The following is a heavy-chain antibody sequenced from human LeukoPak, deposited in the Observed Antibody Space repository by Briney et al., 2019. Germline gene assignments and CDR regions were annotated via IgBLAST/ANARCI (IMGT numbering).Heavy chain of an antibody. J-gene: IGHJ5*02. CDR3: ASQSYARFDP. Sequence: AGGSLRLSCAASGFTFSSNWMSWVRQAPGKGVEWVGNIQPDGSEQYPVDSVKGRFTISRDNARNSLFLQMNSLRVEDTAVYYCASQSYARFDPWGQGTLVTVSS. D-gene: IGHD3-16*01. V-gene: IGHV3-7*01. CDR2: IQPDGSEQ. CDR1: GFTFSSNW.